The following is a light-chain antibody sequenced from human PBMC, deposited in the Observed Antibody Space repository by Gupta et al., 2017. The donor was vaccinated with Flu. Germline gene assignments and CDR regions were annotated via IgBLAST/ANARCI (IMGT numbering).Light chain of an antibody. CDR1: QSVRSY. CDR3: QQRSNWPPIT. CDR2: DAS. J-gene: IGKJ5*01. V-gene: IGKV3-11*01. Sequence: EIVLTKSPATLSLSPGERATLSCRASQSVRSYLAWYQQKPGQAPRLLIYDASNRATGIPARFSGSGDGTDLTLTISSREQEDFAGYYCQQRSNWPPITFGQGTRMEIK.